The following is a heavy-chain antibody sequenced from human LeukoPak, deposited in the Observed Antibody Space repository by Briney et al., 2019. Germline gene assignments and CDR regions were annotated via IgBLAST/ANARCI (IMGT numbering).Heavy chain of an antibody. CDR3: ARGGLGTSYWYYAFDI. J-gene: IGHJ3*02. Sequence: SETLSLTCTVSGDSISSGGYYWNWIRQHPGKGLEWIGYISYSGSTHHNPSLKSRVTISVDTSKNQFYLKLTSVTAADTAVYYCARGGLGTSYWYYAFDIWGQGTMVTVSS. CDR1: GDSISSGGYY. CDR2: ISYSGST. V-gene: IGHV4-31*03. D-gene: IGHD2-2*01.